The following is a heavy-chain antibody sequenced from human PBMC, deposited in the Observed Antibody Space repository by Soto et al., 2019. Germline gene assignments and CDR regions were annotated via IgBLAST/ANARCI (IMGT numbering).Heavy chain of an antibody. CDR3: AIGGINDYPSHFDY. CDR2: INHSGST. D-gene: IGHD3-16*01. V-gene: IGHV4-34*01. Sequence: QVQLQQWGAGLLKPSETLSLTCAVYGGSFSGYYWSWIRQPPGKGLEWIGEINHSGSTNSNPSLKSRVTISVDTSKNQFSLKLSSVSAADTAVYYCAIGGINDYPSHFDYWGQGTLVTVSS. J-gene: IGHJ4*02. CDR1: GGSFSGYY.